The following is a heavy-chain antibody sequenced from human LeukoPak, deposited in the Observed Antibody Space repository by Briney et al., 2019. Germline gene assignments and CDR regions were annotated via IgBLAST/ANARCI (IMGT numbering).Heavy chain of an antibody. CDR1: GFTFSSYS. CDR3: AKPPRYCSRPRSHNWSDP. Sequence: GGSLRLSCAASGFTFSSYSMNWVRQAPGKGLEWVSSISSSSSYIYYADSVKGRFTISRDNAKNSLYLQMNSLRAEDTAVYYCAKPPRYCSRPRSHNWSDPGGQGPLVTVSS. D-gene: IGHD2-2*01. V-gene: IGHV3-21*01. CDR2: ISSSSSYI. J-gene: IGHJ5*02.